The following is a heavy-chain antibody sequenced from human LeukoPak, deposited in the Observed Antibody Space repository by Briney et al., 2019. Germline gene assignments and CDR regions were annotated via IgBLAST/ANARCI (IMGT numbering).Heavy chain of an antibody. CDR3: ARNNGMDV. CDR2: VNGDGSGT. V-gene: IGHV3-7*05. J-gene: IGHJ6*02. CDR1: GFALSSHW. Sequence: PGESLRLSCAASGFALSSHWMTWVRQVTGGGEEWVGNVNGDGSGTYDLDALKGRFTIPKDNAKNSLYLQMNSLRAEDTALYHCARNNGMDVWGQGTTVIVSS.